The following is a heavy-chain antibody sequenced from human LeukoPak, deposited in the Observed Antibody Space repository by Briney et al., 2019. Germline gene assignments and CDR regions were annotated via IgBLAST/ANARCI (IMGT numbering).Heavy chain of an antibody. CDR1: GGSISSSSYY. Sequence: SETLSLTCTVSGGSISSSSYYWGWIRQPPGKGLEWIVRIYYSGSTYYNPSLKSRVTVSVDTSKTQFSLKLSSVTAADTAVYYCARAKIYPGVGARGSLANWFDPWGQGTLVTVSS. V-gene: IGHV4-39*07. J-gene: IGHJ5*02. D-gene: IGHD1-26*01. CDR2: IYYSGST. CDR3: ARAKIYPGVGARGSLANWFDP.